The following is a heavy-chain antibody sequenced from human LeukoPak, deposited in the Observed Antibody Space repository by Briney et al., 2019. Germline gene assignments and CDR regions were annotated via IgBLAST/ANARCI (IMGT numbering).Heavy chain of an antibody. CDR3: ARYCSSTSCPPFDY. Sequence: SETLSLTCVVYGGSFSGYYWSWIRQPPGKGLEWIGEINHSGSTNYNPSLKSRVTISVDTSKNQFSLKLSSVTAADTAVYYCARYCSSTSCPPFDYWGQGTLVTVSS. V-gene: IGHV4-34*01. CDR2: INHSGST. D-gene: IGHD2-2*01. J-gene: IGHJ4*02. CDR1: GGSFSGYY.